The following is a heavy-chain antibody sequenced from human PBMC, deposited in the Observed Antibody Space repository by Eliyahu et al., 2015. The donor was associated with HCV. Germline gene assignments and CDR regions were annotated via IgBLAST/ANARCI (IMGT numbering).Heavy chain of an antibody. V-gene: IGHV1-18*01. CDR1: GYTFTSXG. Sequence: QVQLVQSGAEVKKPGASVKVXCKASGYTFTSXGISWVRXAPGQGLEWMGWISAYNGNTNYAQKLQGRVXMTTDTSTSTAYMELRSLRSDDTAVYYCARDQLLGTYCGGDCYYDYYYYYGMDVWGQGTTVTVSS. CDR3: ARDQLLGTYCGGDCYYDYYYYYGMDV. D-gene: IGHD2-21*02. J-gene: IGHJ6*02. CDR2: ISAYNGNT.